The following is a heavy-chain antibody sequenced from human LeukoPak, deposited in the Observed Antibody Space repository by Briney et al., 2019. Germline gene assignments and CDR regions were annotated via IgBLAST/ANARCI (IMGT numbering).Heavy chain of an antibody. J-gene: IGHJ4*02. CDR1: GYTFTDYY. D-gene: IGHD3-22*01. V-gene: IGHV1-46*01. CDR2: INPSGGST. CDR3: ARAGGYYLGFFDY. Sequence: ASVKVSCKASGYTFTDYYIHWVRQAPGQGLQWMGVINPSGGSTTYAQKFQGRVTMTRDTSTSTVYMELSSLRSEDTATHYCARAGGYYLGFFDYWGQGTLVTVSS.